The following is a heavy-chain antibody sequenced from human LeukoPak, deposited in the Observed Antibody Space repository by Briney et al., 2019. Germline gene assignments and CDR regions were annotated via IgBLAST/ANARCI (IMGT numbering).Heavy chain of an antibody. CDR2: IIPILGIA. CDR3: ASGTYFYYSRGYYYVVEYFYY. Sequence: SVKVSCKASGGTFSSYAISWVRQAPGQGLEWMGRIIPILGIANYAQKFQGRVTITADKSTSTAYMELSSLRSEDTAVYYCASGTYFYYSRGYYYVVEYFYYWGQGTLVTVSS. V-gene: IGHV1-69*04. J-gene: IGHJ4*02. D-gene: IGHD3-22*01. CDR1: GGTFSSYA.